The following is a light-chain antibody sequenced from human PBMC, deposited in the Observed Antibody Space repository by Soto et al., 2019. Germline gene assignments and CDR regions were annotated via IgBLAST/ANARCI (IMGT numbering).Light chain of an antibody. J-gene: IGLJ1*01. V-gene: IGLV2-14*01. CDR3: SSYTSRSLYV. CDR1: SSDVGGYNY. CDR2: DVS. Sequence: QSALTQPASVSGSPGQSITISCTGTSSDVGGYNYVSWYQQHPGKAPQLMIYDVSHRPSGVSNRFSGSKSGNTASLTISGLQAEDEADYYCSSYTSRSLYVFGTGPKVTVL.